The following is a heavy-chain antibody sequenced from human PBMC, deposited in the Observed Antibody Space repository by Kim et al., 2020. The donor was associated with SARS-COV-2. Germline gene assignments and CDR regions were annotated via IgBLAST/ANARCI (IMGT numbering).Heavy chain of an antibody. CDR2: ITSSSDYI. Sequence: GGSLRLSCAASRFAFNSYSMHWVRQAPGKGLEWVSSITSSSDYIYYADSVKGRFTISRDNAKNLLYLQMNSLRAEDTAVYYCARVDLYNYGFPDYWGQGTLVTVSS. CDR1: RFAFNSYS. J-gene: IGHJ4*02. CDR3: ARVDLYNYGFPDY. V-gene: IGHV3-21*01. D-gene: IGHD5-18*01.